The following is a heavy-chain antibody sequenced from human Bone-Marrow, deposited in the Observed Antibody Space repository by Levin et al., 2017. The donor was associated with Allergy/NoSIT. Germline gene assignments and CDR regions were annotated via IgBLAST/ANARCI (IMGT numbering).Heavy chain of an antibody. CDR3: AGAPLPYDYFDY. J-gene: IGHJ4*02. CDR2: ISAYNGNT. V-gene: IGHV1-18*01. Sequence: ASVKVSCKASGYTFTSYGISWVRQAPGQGLEWMGWISAYNGNTNYAQKLQGRVTMTTDTSTSTAYMELRSLRSDDTAVYYCAGAPLPYDYFDYWGQGTLVTVSS. D-gene: IGHD3-16*01. CDR1: GYTFTSYG.